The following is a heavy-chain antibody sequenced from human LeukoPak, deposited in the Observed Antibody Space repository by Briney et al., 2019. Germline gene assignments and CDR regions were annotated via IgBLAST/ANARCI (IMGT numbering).Heavy chain of an antibody. J-gene: IGHJ4*02. V-gene: IGHV3-21*01. CDR1: GFTFSSYS. D-gene: IGHD1-14*01. CDR3: ARELPLSSGPFDY. CDR2: ISSSSSYI. Sequence: PGGSLRLSCAASGFTFSSYSMNWVRQAPGKGLEWVSSISSSSSYIYYADSVKGRFTISRDNSKNTLYLQMNSLRAEDTAVYYCARELPLSSGPFDYWGQGTLVTVSS.